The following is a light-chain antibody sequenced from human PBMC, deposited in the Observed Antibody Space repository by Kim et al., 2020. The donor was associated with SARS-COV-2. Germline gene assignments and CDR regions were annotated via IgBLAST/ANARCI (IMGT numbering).Light chain of an antibody. Sequence: PASISCRSSESLLQSNGYNYLDWYLQKPGQSPHLLIYLGSNRASGVPDRFSGSVSGTDFILKISRVEAEDVGVYYCMQALQTPITFGQGTRLEIK. CDR3: MQALQTPIT. CDR1: ESLLQSNGYNY. V-gene: IGKV2-28*01. J-gene: IGKJ5*01. CDR2: LGS.